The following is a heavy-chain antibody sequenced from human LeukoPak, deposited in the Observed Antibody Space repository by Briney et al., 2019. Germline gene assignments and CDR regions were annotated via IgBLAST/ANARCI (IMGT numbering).Heavy chain of an antibody. CDR1: GFTVSSNY. Sequence: GGSLRLSCAASGFTVSSNYMSWVRQAPGKGLEWVSGISGSGGTTYYADSVKGRFTISRDNSKNTLYLQMNNLRAEDTAIYYCATAPNYYDPYYFDYWGQGTLVTVSS. CDR3: ATAPNYYDPYYFDY. D-gene: IGHD3-22*01. CDR2: ISGSGGTT. V-gene: IGHV3-23*01. J-gene: IGHJ4*02.